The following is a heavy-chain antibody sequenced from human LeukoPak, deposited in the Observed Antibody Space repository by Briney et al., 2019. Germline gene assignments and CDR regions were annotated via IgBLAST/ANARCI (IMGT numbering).Heavy chain of an antibody. J-gene: IGHJ6*03. Sequence: PSETLSLTCAVYGGSFSGYYWSWIRQTPGKGLEWIGEVSHSGSTNYNPSLKSRVTISVDTSKNQFSLKLSSVTAADTAMYYCARVKDPGGYYYYYYMDVWGKGTTVTVSS. V-gene: IGHV4-34*01. CDR1: GGSFSGYY. CDR2: VSHSGST. D-gene: IGHD3-16*01. CDR3: ARVKDPGGYYYYYYMDV.